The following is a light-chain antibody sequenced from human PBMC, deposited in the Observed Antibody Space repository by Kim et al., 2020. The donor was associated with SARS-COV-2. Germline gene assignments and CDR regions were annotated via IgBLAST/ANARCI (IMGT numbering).Light chain of an antibody. CDR3: HQSSSLPYT. CDR1: QSIGYS. V-gene: IGKV6-21*01. Sequence: EIVLTQSPDFQSVTPGEKVTITCRASQSIGYSLHWYQQKRDQSPKLLIKLASRSVSGVPSRFSGSGSGTDFALTINSLEAEDVATYYCHQSSSLPYTFGQGTKLEI. J-gene: IGKJ2*01. CDR2: LAS.